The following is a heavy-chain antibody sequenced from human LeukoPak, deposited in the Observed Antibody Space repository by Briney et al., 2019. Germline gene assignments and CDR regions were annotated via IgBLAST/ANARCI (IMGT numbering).Heavy chain of an antibody. CDR2: ITSSGTTI. Sequence: GGCLRLSCAASGFRFSSYEMNWVRPAPGKGLEWVSYITSSGTTIHYADSVKGRFSISRDNAKNSLYLQINSLRAEDTAVYYCARAYSSVASCDYWGQGTLVTVSS. V-gene: IGHV3-48*03. J-gene: IGHJ4*02. CDR1: GFRFSSYE. CDR3: ARAYSSVASCDY. D-gene: IGHD6-19*01.